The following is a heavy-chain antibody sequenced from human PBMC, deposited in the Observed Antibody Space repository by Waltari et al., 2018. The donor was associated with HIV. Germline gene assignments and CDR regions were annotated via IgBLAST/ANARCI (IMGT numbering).Heavy chain of an antibody. CDR2: VYYRGST. CDR3: ARVLYWYFDL. Sequence: QVQLQESGPGLVKPSQTLSLTCNVSGASINSDNYYWAWIRQHPERGLECIGFVYYRGSTFSNPSFKSLATISVDTSKNQFSLKLTSMTAADTAVYYCARVLYWYFDLWGRGTLVTVSS. CDR1: GASINSDNYY. V-gene: IGHV4-31*01. J-gene: IGHJ2*01.